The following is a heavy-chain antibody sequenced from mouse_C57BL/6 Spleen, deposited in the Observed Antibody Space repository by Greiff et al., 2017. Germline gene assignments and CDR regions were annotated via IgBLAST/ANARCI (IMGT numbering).Heavy chain of an antibody. D-gene: IGHD2-4*01. V-gene: IGHV1-80*01. J-gene: IGHJ3*01. CDR3: AREGDDYDGDPAY. CDR1: GYAFSSYW. Sequence: VKLMESGAELVKPGASVKISCKASGYAFSSYWMNWVKQRPGKGLEWIGQIYPGDGDTNYNGKFKGKATLTADKSSSTAYMQLSSLTSEDSAVYFGAREGDDYDGDPAYWGQGTLVTVSA. CDR2: IYPGDGDT.